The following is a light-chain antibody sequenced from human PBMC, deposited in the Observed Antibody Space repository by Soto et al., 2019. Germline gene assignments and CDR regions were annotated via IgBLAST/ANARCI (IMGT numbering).Light chain of an antibody. CDR1: QSISSY. J-gene: IGKJ1*01. V-gene: IGKV1-39*01. CDR3: QQSYSNPRT. CDR2: AAT. Sequence: DIEMTQAPSSLSSSVADKLTITCRASQSISSYLNWYQHKPGKAPNLLIYAATTLQSGVPSRFSGSGSGTDFTLTISSLQPEDFATYYCQQSYSNPRTFGQGTKVDIK.